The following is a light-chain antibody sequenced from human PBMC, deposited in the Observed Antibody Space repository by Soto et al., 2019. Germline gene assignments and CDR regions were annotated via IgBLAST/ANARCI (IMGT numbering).Light chain of an antibody. CDR2: EVS. Sequence: QSVLTQPAPVSGSPGQSITLPCPGTSSDVGSYNLVSWYQQHPGKAPKVMIYEVSKRPSGVPNRFSGSKSGNTASLTISGLQAQDEADYYCCSSAGSSTYVFGTGTKVTVL. J-gene: IGLJ1*01. V-gene: IGLV2-23*02. CDR1: SSDVGSYNL. CDR3: CSSAGSSTYV.